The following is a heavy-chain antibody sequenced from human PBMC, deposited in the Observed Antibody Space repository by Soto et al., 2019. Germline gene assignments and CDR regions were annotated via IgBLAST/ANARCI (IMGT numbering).Heavy chain of an antibody. CDR1: GGTFSSYA. Sequence: SVKVSCKXSGGTFSSYAISWVRQAPGQGLEWMGGIIPIFGTANYAQKFQGRVTITADESTSTAYMELSSLRSADTAVYYCAREALRSLHFDYWGQGTLVTVSS. V-gene: IGHV1-69*13. CDR2: IIPIFGTA. CDR3: AREALRSLHFDY. J-gene: IGHJ4*02. D-gene: IGHD6-6*01.